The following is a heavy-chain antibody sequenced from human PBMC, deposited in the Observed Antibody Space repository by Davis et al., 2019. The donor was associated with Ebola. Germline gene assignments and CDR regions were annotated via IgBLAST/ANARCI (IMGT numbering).Heavy chain of an antibody. CDR2: IYTTKIT. Sequence: PSETLSLTCTVSGGSISSYYWNWIRQPAGKGLEWIGRIYTTKITSYNPSLKSRVTMSIDTSKNQFSLKLSSVTAADTAIYYCARGGASSKYFDYWGQGSLVTVSS. D-gene: IGHD3-16*01. J-gene: IGHJ4*02. V-gene: IGHV4-4*07. CDR3: ARGGASSKYFDY. CDR1: GGSISSYY.